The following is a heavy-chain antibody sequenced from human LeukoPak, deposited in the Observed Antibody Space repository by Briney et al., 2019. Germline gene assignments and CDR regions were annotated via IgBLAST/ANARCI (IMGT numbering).Heavy chain of an antibody. CDR1: GFTCSSYE. D-gene: IGHD6-19*01. Sequence: AGGSLRLSCAASGFTCSSYEMNWVREAPGKGLEWVSYISSSGTTMFYADSLKGRFTISRDNAKNSLYLQMNSLRAEDTAVYYCARKGQWLVRGTFDIWGQGTVVTVSS. V-gene: IGHV3-48*03. CDR3: ARKGQWLVRGTFDI. CDR2: ISSSGTTM. J-gene: IGHJ3*02.